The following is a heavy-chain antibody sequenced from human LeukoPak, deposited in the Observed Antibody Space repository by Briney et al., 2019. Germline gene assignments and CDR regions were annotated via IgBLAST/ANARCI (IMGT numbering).Heavy chain of an antibody. CDR3: ARESPVVPPQPNWFDP. CDR2: IYYSGST. CDR1: GGSISSSSYY. J-gene: IGHJ5*02. V-gene: IGHV4-39*02. D-gene: IGHD2-15*01. Sequence: PSETLSLACTVSGGSISSSSYYWGWIRQPPGKGLEWIGSIYYSGSTYYNPSLKSRVTISVDTSKNQFSLKLSSVTAADTAVYYCARESPVVPPQPNWFDPWGQGTLVTVSS.